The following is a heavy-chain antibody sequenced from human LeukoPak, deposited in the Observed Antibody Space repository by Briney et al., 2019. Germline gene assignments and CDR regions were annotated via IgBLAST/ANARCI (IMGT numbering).Heavy chain of an antibody. J-gene: IGHJ4*02. D-gene: IGHD6-13*01. V-gene: IGHV3-30*02. Sequence: GGSLRLSCAASGFTFSSYAMHWVRQAPGKGLEWVAFIRYDGSNKYYADSVKGRFTISRDNSKNTLYLQMNSLRAEDTAVYYCAKDPSTPGIAAAGTFDYWGQGTLVTVSS. CDR2: IRYDGSNK. CDR3: AKDPSTPGIAAAGTFDY. CDR1: GFTFSSYA.